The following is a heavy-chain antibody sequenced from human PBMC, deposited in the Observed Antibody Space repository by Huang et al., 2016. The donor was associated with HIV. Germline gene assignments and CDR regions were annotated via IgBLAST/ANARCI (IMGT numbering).Heavy chain of an antibody. D-gene: IGHD2-2*01. CDR1: GGSVSSRNYY. Sequence: QLQLQESGPGLVKPSQNLSLTCTVFGGSVSSRNYYWAWIRQTPGTGLEWSGSIHHSGTAYYKRSLKSRVSMIVDKSKNQFSLEVTSATAADSAIYYCARQGGDCTSISCYLSWFDPWGQGTLVTVSS. CDR2: IHHSGTA. CDR3: ARQGGDCTSISCYLSWFDP. V-gene: IGHV4-39*01. J-gene: IGHJ5*02.